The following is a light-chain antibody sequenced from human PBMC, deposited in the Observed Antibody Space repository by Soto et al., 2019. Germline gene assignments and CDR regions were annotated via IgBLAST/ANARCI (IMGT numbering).Light chain of an antibody. Sequence: DIVLTQSPLSLPVTPGEPASISCRSSQSLLHSTGYSYLDWYLQKPGQSPQLLIYLGYNRASGVPDRFSGSGSGTDFTLKISRVEAEDVGIYYCMQALQTRLTFGGGTRVEIK. V-gene: IGKV2-28*01. CDR1: QSLLHSTGYSY. CDR2: LGY. CDR3: MQALQTRLT. J-gene: IGKJ4*01.